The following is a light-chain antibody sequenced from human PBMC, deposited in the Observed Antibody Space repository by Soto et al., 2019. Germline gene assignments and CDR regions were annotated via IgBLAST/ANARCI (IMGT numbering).Light chain of an antibody. CDR3: QQYYSYPLT. Sequence: AIRMTQSPSSLSASTGDRVTITCRASQGISSYLAWYQQKPGKAPTLLIYAASTLQSGVPSRFSGSGSGTDFTLTISCLQADDFATYYCQQYYSYPLTFGGGTKVEIK. J-gene: IGKJ4*01. CDR1: QGISSY. CDR2: AAS. V-gene: IGKV1-8*01.